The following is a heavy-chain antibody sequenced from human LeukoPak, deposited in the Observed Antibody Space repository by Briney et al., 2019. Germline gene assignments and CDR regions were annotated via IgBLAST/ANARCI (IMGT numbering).Heavy chain of an antibody. CDR2: IYSSGST. CDR1: GGSISSYY. V-gene: IGHV4-4*09. Sequence: SETLSLTCPVSGGSISSYYWSWIRQPPGKGLEWIGYIYSSGSTTYNPSLQSRVTMSVDTSKNQFSLTVTSVTAADTAVYYCARTKRTPATDYFDYWGQGTLVTVSS. D-gene: IGHD4-23*01. CDR3: ARTKRTPATDYFDY. J-gene: IGHJ4*02.